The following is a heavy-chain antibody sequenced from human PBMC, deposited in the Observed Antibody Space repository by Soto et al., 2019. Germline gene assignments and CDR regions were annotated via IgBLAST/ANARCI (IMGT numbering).Heavy chain of an antibody. CDR3: ASGLSSHYYYYGMDV. D-gene: IGHD6-6*01. CDR2: MNPNSGNT. J-gene: IGHJ6*02. Sequence: QVQLVQSGAEVKKPGASVKVSCKASGYTFTSYDINWVRQATGQGLEWMGWMNPNSGNTGYAQKFQGRVTMTRNTSISTAYMDMGSRRSEETAAYYCASGLSSHYYYYGMDVWGPGTTVTVSS. V-gene: IGHV1-8*01. CDR1: GYTFTSYD.